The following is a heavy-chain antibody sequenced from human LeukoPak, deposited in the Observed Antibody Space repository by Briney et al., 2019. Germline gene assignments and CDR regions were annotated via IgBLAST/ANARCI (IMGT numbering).Heavy chain of an antibody. D-gene: IGHD6-19*01. CDR3: AGDRNSDWYSPLDY. Sequence: GGSLRLSCVASGFTFTKCAMSWIRQAPGKGLEWVAIVTATGDTAYYADSVKGRFTISRDNSRNTVYMQMDSLRAEDTAIYYCAGDRNSDWYSPLDYWGQGSQVTVSP. J-gene: IGHJ4*02. CDR1: GFTFTKCA. V-gene: IGHV3-23*01. CDR2: VTATGDTA.